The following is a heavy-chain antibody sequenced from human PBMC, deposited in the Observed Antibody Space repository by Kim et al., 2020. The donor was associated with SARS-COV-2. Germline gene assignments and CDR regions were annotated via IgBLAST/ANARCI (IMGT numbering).Heavy chain of an antibody. CDR1: GFTFSTYG. CDR3: ATSSRDTAMVPSYYYGL. V-gene: IGHV3-33*05. J-gene: IGHJ6*01. CDR2: MSYDGSKK. D-gene: IGHD5-18*01. Sequence: GGSLRLSCAASGFTFSTYGMHWVRQAPGKGLEWVAVMSYDGSKKYFADSVKGRFTISRDNSENTLSLQMNSLRPDDTAVYYCATSSRDTAMVPSYYYGL.